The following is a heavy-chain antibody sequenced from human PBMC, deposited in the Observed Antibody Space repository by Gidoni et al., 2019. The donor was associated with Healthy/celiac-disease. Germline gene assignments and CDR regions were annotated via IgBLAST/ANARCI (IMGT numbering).Heavy chain of an antibody. D-gene: IGHD2-21*02. CDR2: IWYDGSNK. J-gene: IGHJ6*02. CDR1: GFPFSSYG. V-gene: IGHV3-33*01. Sequence: QVQLVESGGGVVQPGRSLRLSCAASGFPFSSYGMHWVRQAPGKGLEWVAVIWYDGSNKYYADSVKGRFTISRDNSKNTLYLQMNSLRAEDTAVYYCARDLYCGGDCYWPSTRYGMDVWGQGTTVTVSS. CDR3: ARDLYCGGDCYWPSTRYGMDV.